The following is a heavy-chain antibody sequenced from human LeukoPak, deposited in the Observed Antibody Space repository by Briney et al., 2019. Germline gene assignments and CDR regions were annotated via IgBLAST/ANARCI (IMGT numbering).Heavy chain of an antibody. D-gene: IGHD3-10*01. V-gene: IGHV1-69*04. CDR1: GGTFSSYA. J-gene: IGHJ4*02. CDR3: AHDSYGSGSFYYFDY. CDR2: MIPILGIA. Sequence: SVKVSCKASGGTFSSYAISWVRQAPGQRLEWMGRMIPILGIANYAQKFQGRVTITADKSTSTAYMELNSLRSEDTAVYYCAHDSYGSGSFYYFDYWGQGTLVTVSS.